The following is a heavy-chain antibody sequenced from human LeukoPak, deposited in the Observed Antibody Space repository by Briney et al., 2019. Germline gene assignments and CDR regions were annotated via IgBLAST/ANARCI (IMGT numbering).Heavy chain of an antibody. CDR3: ARGHLRGSSGEDYYYYYGMDV. V-gene: IGHV4-30-2*01. D-gene: IGHD6-19*01. J-gene: IGHJ6*02. Sequence: SETLSLTCTVSGGSISSGGHSWSWIRQPPGKGLEWIGYIYHSGSGSTYYNPSLKSRVTISVDTSKNQFSLKLSSVTAADTAVYYCARGHLRGSSGEDYYYYYGMDVWGQGTTVTVSS. CDR2: IYHSGSGST. CDR1: GGSISSGGHS.